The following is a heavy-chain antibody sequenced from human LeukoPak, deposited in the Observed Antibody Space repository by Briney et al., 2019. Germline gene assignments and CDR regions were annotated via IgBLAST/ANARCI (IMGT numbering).Heavy chain of an antibody. CDR1: GFTFSSYA. CDR2: ISYDGSNK. J-gene: IGHJ4*02. Sequence: GGSLRLSCAASGFTFSSYAMHWVRQAPGKGLEWVAVISYDGSNKYYADSVRGRFTISRDNSKNTLYLQMNSLRAEDTAVYYCAKDFDSGSYRFDYWGQGTLVTVSS. V-gene: IGHV3-30-3*01. CDR3: AKDFDSGSYRFDY. D-gene: IGHD1-26*01.